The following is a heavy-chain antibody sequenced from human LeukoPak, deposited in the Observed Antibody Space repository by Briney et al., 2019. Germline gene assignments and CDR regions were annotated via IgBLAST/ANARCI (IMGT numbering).Heavy chain of an antibody. J-gene: IGHJ4*02. V-gene: IGHV4-30-4*01. CDR1: GGSISSGDYY. D-gene: IGHD3-22*01. Sequence: SETLSLTCTVSGGSISSGDYYWSWIRQPPGKGLEWIGYIYYSGSTYYNPSLKSRVTISVDTSKNQFSLKLSSVTAADTAVYYCAGGRFEDYYDSSGDEWYFDYWGQGTLVIVSS. CDR3: AGGRFEDYYDSSGDEWYFDY. CDR2: IYYSGST.